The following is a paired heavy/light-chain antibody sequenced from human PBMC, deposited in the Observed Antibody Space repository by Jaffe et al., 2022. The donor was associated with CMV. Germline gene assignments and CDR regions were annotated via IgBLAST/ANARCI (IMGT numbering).Heavy chain of an antibody. CDR1: GDSISGTSYY. CDR2: IYFSGST. CDR3: ARQHGIWFGEANWFDP. Sequence: QLQLQESGPGLVKPSETLSLTCTVSGDSISGTSYYWGWIRQTPGMGLVWIGNIYFSGSTYYNPSLESRVTISLDTSKNQFSLKLSSVTAADTAVYYCARQHGIWFGEANWFDPWGQGTPVTVSS. V-gene: IGHV4-39*01. D-gene: IGHD3-10*01. J-gene: IGHJ5*02.
Light chain of an antibody. CDR1: QSVASK. Sequence: ETVMTQSPATLSVSPGERATLSCRASQSVASKLAWYQQKPGQAPRLLIYDASTRATGIPARFSGSGSGTEFTLTISSLQSEDFAVYHCQQYNNWPRTFGQGTKVEIK. CDR3: QQYNNWPRT. CDR2: DAS. V-gene: IGKV3-15*01. J-gene: IGKJ1*01.